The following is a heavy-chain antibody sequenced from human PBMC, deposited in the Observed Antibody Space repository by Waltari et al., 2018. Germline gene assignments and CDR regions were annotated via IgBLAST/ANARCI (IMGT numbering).Heavy chain of an antibody. CDR1: GFFFTNYY. V-gene: IGHV1-46*01. D-gene: IGHD6-6*01. CDR3: ARTVSARFHDLEC. Sequence: QEQLVQSGAEVKTPGASVSVSCKAIGFFFTNYYIHWVRQAPGQGPEWMGMINPSAGNTDYAHNFQGRVSMTRDRSTSTVYMELSNLTSDDTAVYYCARTVSARFHDLECWGQGTLVTVSS. J-gene: IGHJ4*02. CDR2: INPSAGNT.